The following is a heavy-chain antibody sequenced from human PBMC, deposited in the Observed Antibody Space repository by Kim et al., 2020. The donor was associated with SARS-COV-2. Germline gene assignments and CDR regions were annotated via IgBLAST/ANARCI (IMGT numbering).Heavy chain of an antibody. J-gene: IGHJ6*02. CDR2: ISSSGSTI. D-gene: IGHD5-12*01. V-gene: IGHV3-11*04. CDR3: AREYSGYDYSSPYYYYGMDV. CDR1: GFTFSDYY. Sequence: GGSLRLSCAASGFTFSDYYMSWIRQAPGKGLEWVSYISSSGSTIYYADSVKGRFTISRDNAKNSLYLQMNSLRAEDTAVYYCAREYSGYDYSSPYYYYGMDVWGQGTTVTVSS.